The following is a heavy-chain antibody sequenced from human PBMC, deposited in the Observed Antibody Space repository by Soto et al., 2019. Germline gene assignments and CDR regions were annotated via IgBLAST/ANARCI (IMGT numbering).Heavy chain of an antibody. CDR1: GGTFSSYA. D-gene: IGHD3-10*01. V-gene: IGHV1-69*01. CDR2: IIPIFGTA. J-gene: IGHJ6*02. Sequence: QMQLVQSRAEVKKPGSSVKVSCKASGGTFSSYAISWVRQAPGQGLEWMGGIIPIFGTANYAQKFQGRVTITADESTSTAYMELSSLRSEDTAVYYCARENEYYYGSGTSPSYYGMDVWGQGTTVTVSS. CDR3: ARENEYYYGSGTSPSYYGMDV.